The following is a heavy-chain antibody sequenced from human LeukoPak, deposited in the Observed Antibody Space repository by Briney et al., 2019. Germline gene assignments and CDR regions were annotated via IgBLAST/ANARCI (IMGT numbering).Heavy chain of an antibody. Sequence: GGSLRLSCAASGFTFSSTWMHWVRQPPGKGLVWVARITSDGSSTTYAESVKGRFTISRDNAENSLYLQMNSLRAEDTAVYYCARGQRGIAPYYFDYWGQGTLVTVSS. J-gene: IGHJ4*02. V-gene: IGHV3-74*03. CDR1: GFTFSSTW. D-gene: IGHD6-13*01. CDR3: ARGQRGIAPYYFDY. CDR2: ITSDGSST.